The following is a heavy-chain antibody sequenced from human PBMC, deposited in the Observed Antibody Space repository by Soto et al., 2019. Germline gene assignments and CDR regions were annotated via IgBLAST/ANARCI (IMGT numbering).Heavy chain of an antibody. Sequence: PGGPLRLSCAPSGFRFIDYSMNWGRQAPGKGLEWKSHISSSGSYIFYAAAVKGRFTVSTDNAKNSLFLQLNSLRAEDSAVYYCARARTGPDGSIDSWGQGTKVTVSS. V-gene: IGHV3-21*05. D-gene: IGHD3-10*01. CDR3: ARARTGPDGSIDS. CDR2: ISSSGSYI. CDR1: GFRFIDYS. J-gene: IGHJ4*02.